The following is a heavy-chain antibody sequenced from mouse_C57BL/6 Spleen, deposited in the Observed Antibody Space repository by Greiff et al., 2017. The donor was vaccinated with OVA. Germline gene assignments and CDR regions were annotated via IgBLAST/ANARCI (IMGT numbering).Heavy chain of an antibody. CDR3: ARHEDYDYVGSYAMDY. Sequence: VQLVESGAELVKPGASVKLSCKASGYTFTEYSIHWVKQRPGQGLEWIGRIYPGSGSTKYNENFKDKATVTADISSSTVYMELSRLTSEDSAVYICARHEDYDYVGSYAMDYWGQGTSVTVSS. J-gene: IGHJ4*01. V-gene: IGHV1-62-2*01. CDR2: IYPGSGST. D-gene: IGHD2-4*01. CDR1: GYTFTEYS.